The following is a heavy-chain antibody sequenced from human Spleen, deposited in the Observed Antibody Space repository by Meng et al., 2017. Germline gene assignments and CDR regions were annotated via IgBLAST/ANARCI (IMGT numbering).Heavy chain of an antibody. J-gene: IGHJ5*02. CDR2: IYYSGST. CDR3: ARESSIIWNYFDP. V-gene: IGHV4-30-4*01. D-gene: IGHD1-7*01. Sequence: QLQLQESGSGLVKPSEALSLTCSVSGGSITSGDYYWSWIRQPPGKGLEWIGYIYYSGSTNYNPPLKSRVSISIDTSKNQFSLKLSSVTATDTAVYYCARESSIIWNYFDPWGQGTLVTVSS. CDR1: GGSITSGDYY.